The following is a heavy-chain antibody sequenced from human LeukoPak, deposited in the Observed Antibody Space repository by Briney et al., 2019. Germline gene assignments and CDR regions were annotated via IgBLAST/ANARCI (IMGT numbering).Heavy chain of an antibody. J-gene: IGHJ3*02. CDR2: ISGSGGST. CDR3: AKAPTALLMAFDI. CDR1: GFTFSNYW. Sequence: GGSLRLSCAASGFTFSNYWMHWVRQTPGKGLVWVSAISGSGGSTYYADSVKGRFTISRDNSKNTLYLQMNSLRAEDTAVYYCAKAPTALLMAFDIWGQGTMVTVSS. D-gene: IGHD1-1*01. V-gene: IGHV3-23*01.